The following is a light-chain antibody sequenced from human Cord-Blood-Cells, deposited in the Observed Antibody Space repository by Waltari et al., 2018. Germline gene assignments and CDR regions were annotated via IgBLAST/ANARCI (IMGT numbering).Light chain of an antibody. CDR2: SNN. CDR1: SPNIGSNT. V-gene: IGLV1-44*01. Sequence: QSVLTQPPSASGTPGQRVTISCSGSSPNIGSNTVNWYQQLPGTAPNLLIYSNNQRPSGVPDRFSGSKSGTSASLAISGLQSEDEADYYCAAWDDSLNGLVFGGGTKLTVL. J-gene: IGLJ2*01. CDR3: AAWDDSLNGLV.